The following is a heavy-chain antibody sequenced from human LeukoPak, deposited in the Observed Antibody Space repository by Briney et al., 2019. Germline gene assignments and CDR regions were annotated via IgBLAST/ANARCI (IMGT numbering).Heavy chain of an antibody. CDR3: ARQCSSSWYYFDY. CDR2: ISSSSSYI. Sequence: GGSLRLSCAASGFTFSSYSMNWVRQAPGKGLEWVSSISSSSSYIFYSDSVKGRFTISRDNAKNSLYLQMNSLRAEDTAVYYCARQCSSSWYYFDYWGQGTLATVSS. V-gene: IGHV3-21*01. CDR1: GFTFSSYS. J-gene: IGHJ4*02. D-gene: IGHD6-13*01.